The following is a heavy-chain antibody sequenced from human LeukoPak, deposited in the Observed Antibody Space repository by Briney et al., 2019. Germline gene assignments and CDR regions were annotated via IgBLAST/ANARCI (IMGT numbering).Heavy chain of an antibody. CDR1: GFTFSNYG. V-gene: IGHV3-30*18. D-gene: IGHD3-10*01. J-gene: IGHJ4*02. CDR3: ANENYYDSGSYPDY. CDR2: ISYDGSLK. Sequence: GGSLRLSCAASGFTFSNYGIHWVRQAPGRGLEWVALISYDGSLKYYADSVKGRFTISRDNSKNTLYLQMSSLRAEDTAVYYCANENYYDSGSYPDYWGQGTLVTVSS.